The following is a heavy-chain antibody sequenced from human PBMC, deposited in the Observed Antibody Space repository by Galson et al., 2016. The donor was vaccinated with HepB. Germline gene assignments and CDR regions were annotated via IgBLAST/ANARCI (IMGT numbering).Heavy chain of an antibody. CDR2: IDWDDDK. CDR3: ARMREGN. CDR1: GFSLSTNGVR. J-gene: IGHJ4*02. Sequence: PALVKPTQTLTLTCSISGFSLSTNGVRVSWIRQPPGKALEWLARIDWDDDKFYRTSLKTRLTISKGTSKKTVVLTMTNMDPADTGTYYCARMREGNWGLGTLITVSS. V-gene: IGHV2-70*04.